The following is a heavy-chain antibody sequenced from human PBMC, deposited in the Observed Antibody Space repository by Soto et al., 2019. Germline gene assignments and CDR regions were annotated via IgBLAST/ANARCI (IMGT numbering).Heavy chain of an antibody. D-gene: IGHD2-2*01. J-gene: IGHJ6*03. CDR1: GFTFSSYA. V-gene: IGHV3-23*01. CDR2: ISGSGGST. Sequence: GSLRLSCAASGFTFSSYAMSWVRQAPGKGLEWVSAISGSGGSTYYADSVKGRFTISRDNSKNTLYLQMNSLRAEDTAVYYCAKVGHCSSTSCYPASSYYYMDVWGKGTTVTVSS. CDR3: AKVGHCSSTSCYPASSYYYMDV.